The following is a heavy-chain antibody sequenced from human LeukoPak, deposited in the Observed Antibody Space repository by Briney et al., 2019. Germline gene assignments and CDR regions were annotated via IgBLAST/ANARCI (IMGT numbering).Heavy chain of an antibody. J-gene: IGHJ6*04. CDR2: IIPIFGTA. CDR3: ARGGCSGGSCYSPRRDYGMDV. D-gene: IGHD2-15*01. CDR1: GGTFSSYA. Sequence: ASVKVSCKASGGTFSSYAISWVRQAPGQRLEWMGGIIPIFGTANYAQKFQGRVTITADESTSTAYMELSSLRSEDTAVYYCARGGCSGGSCYSPRRDYGMDVWGKGTTVTVSS. V-gene: IGHV1-69*13.